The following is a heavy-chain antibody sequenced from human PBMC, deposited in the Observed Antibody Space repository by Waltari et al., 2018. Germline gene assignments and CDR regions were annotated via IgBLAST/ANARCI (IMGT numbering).Heavy chain of an antibody. CDR1: GGSFSGYY. J-gene: IGHJ4*02. D-gene: IGHD6-6*01. CDR3: ARDSSSFLYFDY. CDR2: INHSGST. V-gene: IGHV4-34*01. Sequence: QVQLQQWGAGLLKPSETLSLTCAVYGGSFSGYYWSWIRQPPGKGLEWIGEINHSGSTNYNPSLKSRVTISVDTSKNQFSLKLSSVTAADTAAYYCARDSSSFLYFDYWGQGTLVTVSS.